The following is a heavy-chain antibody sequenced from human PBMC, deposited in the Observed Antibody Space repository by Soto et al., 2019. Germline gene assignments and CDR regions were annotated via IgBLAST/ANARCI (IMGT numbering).Heavy chain of an antibody. J-gene: IGHJ5*02. CDR1: GGSIRGHY. Sequence: NPSETLSLTCTVSGGSIRGHYWSWIRQPAGKGLEWIGRIYSSGSSDYNPSLKSRVTLSVDTSKSQISLKMRPVTAADTAVYYCARDSQVWFDPWGQGTLVTVSS. CDR2: IYSSGSS. V-gene: IGHV4-4*07. CDR3: ARDSQVWFDP.